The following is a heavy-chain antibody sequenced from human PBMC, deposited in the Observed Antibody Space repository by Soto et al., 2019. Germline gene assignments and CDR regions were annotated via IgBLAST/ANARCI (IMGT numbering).Heavy chain of an antibody. V-gene: IGHV3-23*01. CDR1: GFTFSSYA. J-gene: IGHJ6*02. D-gene: IGHD2-8*01. Sequence: PGGSLRLSCAASGFTFSSYAMSWVRQAPGKGLEWVSAISGSGGSTYYADSVKGRFTISIDNSKNTLYLQMNSLRAEDTAVYYCAKDRGGDCTNGVCYKNAYYYYGMDVWGQGTTVTVSS. CDR2: ISGSGGST. CDR3: AKDRGGDCTNGVCYKNAYYYYGMDV.